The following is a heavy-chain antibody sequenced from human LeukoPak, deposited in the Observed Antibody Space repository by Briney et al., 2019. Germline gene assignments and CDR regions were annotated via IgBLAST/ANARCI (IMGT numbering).Heavy chain of an antibody. V-gene: IGHV4-34*01. CDR3: ARGRLLWFGGNLFDP. Sequence: SETLSLTCAVYGGSFSGYYWSWIRQPPGKGLEWIGEINHSGSTNYNPSLKSRVTISVDTSKNQFSLKLSSVTAADTAVYYCARGRLLWFGGNLFDPWGQRTLVPVSS. CDR1: GGSFSGYY. J-gene: IGHJ5*02. CDR2: INHSGST. D-gene: IGHD3-10*01.